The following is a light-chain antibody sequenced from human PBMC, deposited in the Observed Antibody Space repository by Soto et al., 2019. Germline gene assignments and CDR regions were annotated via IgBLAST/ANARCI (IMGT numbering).Light chain of an antibody. J-gene: IGLJ1*01. Sequence: QSVLTQPASVSGSRGQSMTISCTGTVGLVSWYQQHPGKVPKLIIYDDTKRPSGVSSRFSGSKSGNTASLTISGLQTEDEADYYCCLYVGGRTYVFGTGTKVTVL. CDR1: VGL. CDR2: DDT. V-gene: IGLV2-23*01. CDR3: CLYVGGRTYV.